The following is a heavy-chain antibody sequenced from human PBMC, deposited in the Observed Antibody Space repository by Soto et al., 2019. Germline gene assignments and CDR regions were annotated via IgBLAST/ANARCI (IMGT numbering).Heavy chain of an antibody. CDR3: ARLRGVGYSGLLGYYYYGMDV. V-gene: IGHV1-18*01. J-gene: IGHJ6*02. CDR2: ISAYNGNT. Sequence: ASVKVSCKASGYTFTSYGISWVRQAPGQGLEWMGWISAYNGNTNYAQKLQGRVTMTTDTSTSTAYMELRSLRSDDTAVYYCARLRGVGYSGLLGYYYYGMDVWGQGTTVTVSS. D-gene: IGHD5-12*01. CDR1: GYTFTSYG.